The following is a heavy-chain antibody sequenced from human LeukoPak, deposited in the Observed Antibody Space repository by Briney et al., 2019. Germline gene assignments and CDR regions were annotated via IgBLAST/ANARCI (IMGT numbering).Heavy chain of an antibody. D-gene: IGHD6-19*01. CDR2: ISAYNGNT. J-gene: IGHJ6*04. Sequence: ASVKVSYKASGYTFTSYGISWVRQAPGQGLEWMGWISAYNGNTNYAQKLQGRVTMTTDTSTSTAYMELRSLRSDDTAVYYCARDGAVAGIGYYYGMDVWGKGTTVTVSS. CDR1: GYTFTSYG. CDR3: ARDGAVAGIGYYYGMDV. V-gene: IGHV1-18*04.